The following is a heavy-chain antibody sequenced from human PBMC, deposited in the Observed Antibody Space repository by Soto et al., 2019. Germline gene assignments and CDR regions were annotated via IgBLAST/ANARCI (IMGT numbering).Heavy chain of an antibody. D-gene: IGHD3-9*01. CDR3: ARDAVYDILTGYYIPPIYYMDV. Sequence: GESLKISCAASGFTFSSYGMHWVRQAPGKGLEWVAVIWYNGSNKYYADSAKGRFTISRDNSKNTLYLQMNSLRAEDTAVYFFARDAVYDILTGYYIPPIYYMDVWGKGTTVTVSS. CDR2: IWYNGSNK. V-gene: IGHV3-33*01. CDR1: GFTFSSYG. J-gene: IGHJ6*03.